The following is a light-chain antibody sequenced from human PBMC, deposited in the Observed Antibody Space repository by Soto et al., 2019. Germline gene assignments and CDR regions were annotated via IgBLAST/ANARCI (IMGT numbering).Light chain of an antibody. V-gene: IGLV2-11*01. CDR2: DVS. J-gene: IGLJ1*01. Sequence: QSVLTQPRSVSGSPGQTVTICRTGTSGDVCVYNYVSWYEQSPGKAPKIMIYDVSKRPSEVPDRFSGSKSDNTASLTISGLQAEDEADYYCCSHSGSYTSGFGIRPKVTV. CDR1: SGDVCVYNY. CDR3: CSHSGSYTSG.